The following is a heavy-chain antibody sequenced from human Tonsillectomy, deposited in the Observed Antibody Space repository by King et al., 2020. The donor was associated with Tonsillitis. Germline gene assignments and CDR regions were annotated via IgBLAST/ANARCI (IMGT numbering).Heavy chain of an antibody. CDR2: IWYDGSRQ. Sequence: VQLVESGGGVVPPGGSLRLSCAGSGFSFSNYGMHWGRQAPGKGLEWVAVIWYDGSRQYYSDSVKGRFPVPRDNSKNPLFLQMNSLRGDDTAVYYCVRKAQYYDLWTGYPPCCAYDPWGQGTLVTVSS. CDR1: GFSFSNYG. V-gene: IGHV3-33*08. D-gene: IGHD3-3*01. CDR3: VRKAQYYDLWTGYPPCCAYDP. J-gene: IGHJ5*02.